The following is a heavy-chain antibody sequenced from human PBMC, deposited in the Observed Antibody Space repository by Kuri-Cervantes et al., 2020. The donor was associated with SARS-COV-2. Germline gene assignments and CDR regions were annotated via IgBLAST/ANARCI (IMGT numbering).Heavy chain of an antibody. CDR1: GFTFSNSD. CDR3: ARDRSWHYNWFDP. D-gene: IGHD6-13*01. V-gene: IGHV3-48*02. J-gene: IGHJ5*02. CDR2: ISSSSSTI. Sequence: GGSLRLSCAASGFTFSNSDMNWVRQAPGKGLEWVSYISSSSSTIYYADSVKGRFTISRDNAKNSLYLQMNSLRDEDTAVYYCARDRSWHYNWFDPWGQGTLVTVSS.